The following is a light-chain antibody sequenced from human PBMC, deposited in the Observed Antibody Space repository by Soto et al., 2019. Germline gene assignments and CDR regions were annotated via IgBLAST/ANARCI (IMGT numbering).Light chain of an antibody. Sequence: QSALTQPASVSGSPGQSITISCTGSSSDIGAYDSVSWYQQHPGKAPRLVIYEVSDRPSGVSNRFSGSKSGNTASLTISGLQAEDEADYSCCSYTRISTPSYVFGTGTKVTVL. V-gene: IGLV2-14*01. CDR2: EVS. J-gene: IGLJ1*01. CDR1: SSDIGAYDS. CDR3: CSYTRISTPSYV.